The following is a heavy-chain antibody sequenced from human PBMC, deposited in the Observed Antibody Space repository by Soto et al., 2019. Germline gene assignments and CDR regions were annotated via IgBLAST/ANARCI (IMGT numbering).Heavy chain of an antibody. V-gene: IGHV3-74*01. D-gene: IGHD1-1*01. Sequence: EVQLVESGGRLVQPGGSLRLSCAASGFTFSSYWMHWVRQAPGKGLVWVSRINSDGSSTSYADSVKGRFTISRDNAKNTLYLQMNSLRAEDTAVYYCPRDGTNDADFDYWGQGTLVTVSS. CDR3: PRDGTNDADFDY. J-gene: IGHJ4*02. CDR1: GFTFSSYW. CDR2: INSDGSST.